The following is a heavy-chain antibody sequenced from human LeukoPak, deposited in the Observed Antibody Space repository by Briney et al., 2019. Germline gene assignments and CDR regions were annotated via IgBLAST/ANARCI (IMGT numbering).Heavy chain of an antibody. V-gene: IGHV3-33*01. CDR2: IWYDGSKK. J-gene: IGHJ3*02. Sequence: PGRSLRLSCAASGFTFSSYGMHWVRQAPGKGLEWVALIWYDGSKKFYTDSVKGRFTISRDNSKNTLYLQMNSLRAEDTAVYYCVRDEAVMTTVLSDAFDIWGQGTMVTVSS. CDR1: GFTFSSYG. D-gene: IGHD4-17*01. CDR3: VRDEAVMTTVLSDAFDI.